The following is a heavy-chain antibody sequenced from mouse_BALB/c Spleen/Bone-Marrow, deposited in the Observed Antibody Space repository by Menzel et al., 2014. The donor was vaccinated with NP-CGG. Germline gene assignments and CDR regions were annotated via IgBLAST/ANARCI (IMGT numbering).Heavy chain of an antibody. V-gene: IGHV14-3*02. CDR2: IDPANGNT. CDR1: GFNIKDTY. Sequence: VQLQQSGAELVKPGASVKLSCTASGFNIKDTYMHWVKQRPEQGLEWIGRIDPANGNTKYDPKFQGKATITADTSSNTAYMQLSSLTSEVTAVYYCAVYYYGSIYGFAYWGQGTLVTVSA. CDR3: AVYYYGSIYGFAY. J-gene: IGHJ3*01. D-gene: IGHD1-1*01.